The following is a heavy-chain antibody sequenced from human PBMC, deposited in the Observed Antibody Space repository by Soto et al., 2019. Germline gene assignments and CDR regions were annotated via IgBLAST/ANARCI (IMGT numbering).Heavy chain of an antibody. V-gene: IGHV1-18*01. Sequence: QLLQSGAEVKKPGASVKVSCKASGYIFTNYNITWVRQAPGQGLEWMGWITPYNGNTDYAQRLQGRLTMTTDISTRTAYMELRSLRSDDTAVYFCARAWFSHAFDVWGQGTMVTVSS. CDR1: GYIFTNYN. D-gene: IGHD3-10*01. J-gene: IGHJ3*01. CDR2: ITPYNGNT. CDR3: ARAWFSHAFDV.